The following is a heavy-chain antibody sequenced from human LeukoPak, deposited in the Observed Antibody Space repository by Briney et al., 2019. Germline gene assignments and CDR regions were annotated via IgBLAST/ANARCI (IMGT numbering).Heavy chain of an antibody. D-gene: IGHD6-19*01. CDR2: ISAYNGNT. CDR1: GYTFTSYG. CDR3: ARDGSSGWYLGYYYYYMDV. Sequence: AAVKVSCKASGYTFTSYGISCVRQAPVQGLEWMGWISAYNGNTNYAQKLQGRVTMTTDTSTSTAYMELRSLRSDDTAVYYCARDGSSGWYLGYYYYYMDVWGKGTTVTVSS. J-gene: IGHJ6*03. V-gene: IGHV1-18*01.